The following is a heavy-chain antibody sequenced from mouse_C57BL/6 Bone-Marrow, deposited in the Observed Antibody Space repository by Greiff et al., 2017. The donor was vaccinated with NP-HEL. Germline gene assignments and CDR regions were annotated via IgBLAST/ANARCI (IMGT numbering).Heavy chain of an antibody. V-gene: IGHV5-12*01. CDR1: GFTFSDYY. D-gene: IGHD2-4*01. J-gene: IGHJ3*01. Sequence: EVMLVESGGGLVQPGGSLKLSCAASGFTFSDYYMYWVRQTPEKRLEWVAYISNGGGSTYYPDPVKSRFTISRDNAKNTLYLQMSRLNSEDTAMYDCARHGYDYDGFAYWGQGTLVTVSA. CDR3: ARHGYDYDGFAY. CDR2: ISNGGGST.